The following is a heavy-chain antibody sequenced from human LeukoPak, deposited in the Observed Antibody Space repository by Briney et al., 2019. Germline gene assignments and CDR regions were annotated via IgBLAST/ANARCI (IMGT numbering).Heavy chain of an antibody. V-gene: IGHV3-23*01. CDR2: ISGSGPNK. CDR3: AKAPTSYCTSSSCYAGASDY. CDR1: EFTFRNSA. Sequence: GGSLRLSCAASEFTFRNSAMIWVGPPRGEGREWVSSISGSGPNKYYADSVRGRFTIPRDNSKNALYPQMNSLRAEDTAVYYCAKAPTSYCTSSSCYAGASDYWGQGTLVTVSS. D-gene: IGHD2-2*01. J-gene: IGHJ4*02.